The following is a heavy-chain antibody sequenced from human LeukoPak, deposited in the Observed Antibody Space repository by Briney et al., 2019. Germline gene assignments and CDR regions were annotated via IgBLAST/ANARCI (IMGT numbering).Heavy chain of an antibody. Sequence: SETLSLTCAVYGGSFSGYYWSWIRQPPGKGLEWIGEINHSGSTNYNPSLKSRVTISVDTSKNQFSLKLSSVTAADTAVYYYARAQDYYFDYWGQGTLVTVSS. CDR3: ARAQDYYFDY. D-gene: IGHD2-15*01. V-gene: IGHV4-34*01. J-gene: IGHJ4*02. CDR2: INHSGST. CDR1: GGSFSGYY.